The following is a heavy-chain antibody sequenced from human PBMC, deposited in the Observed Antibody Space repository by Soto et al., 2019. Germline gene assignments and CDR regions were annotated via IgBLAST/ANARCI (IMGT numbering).Heavy chain of an antibody. CDR3: ARGRYGDY. V-gene: IGHV1-18*01. CDR2: ISAHNGNT. Sequence: QVHLVQSGAEVKKPGASVKVSCKGSGYGFTTYGITWVRQAPGQGLEWMAWISAHNGNTDYAQNLQGTVTATRDTATSTAYMALRSLRSDDTAVYYCARGRYGDYWGQGALVSVSS. CDR1: GYGFTTYG. D-gene: IGHD1-1*01. J-gene: IGHJ4*02.